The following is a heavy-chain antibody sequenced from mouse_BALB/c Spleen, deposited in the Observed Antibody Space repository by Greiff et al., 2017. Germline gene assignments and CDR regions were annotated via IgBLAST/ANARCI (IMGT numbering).Heavy chain of an antibody. CDR3: ASGFPYFDY. V-gene: IGHV5-12-2*01. CDR1: GFTFSSYT. CDR2: ISNGGGST. Sequence: DVMLVESGGGLVQPGGSLKLSCAASGFTFSSYTMSWVRQTPEKRLEWVAYISNGGGSTYYPDTVKGRFTISRDNAKNTLYLQMSSLKSEDTAMYYCASGFPYFDYWGQGTTLTVSS. J-gene: IGHJ2*01.